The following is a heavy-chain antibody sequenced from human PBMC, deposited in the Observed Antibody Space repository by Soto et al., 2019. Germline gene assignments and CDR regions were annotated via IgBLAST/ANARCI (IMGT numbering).Heavy chain of an antibody. J-gene: IGHJ4*02. CDR3: AKSHSSNWYDYFDS. D-gene: IGHD6-13*01. CDR2: ISGSGGST. CDR1: EFTFSTYA. V-gene: IGHV3-23*01. Sequence: GGSLRLSCAASEFTFSTYAMSWVRQAPGKGLEWVSAISGSGGSTYYADSVKGRFTISRDTSKNTLYLQMNSLRAEDTALYYCAKSHSSNWYDYFDSWGQGTLVTVSS.